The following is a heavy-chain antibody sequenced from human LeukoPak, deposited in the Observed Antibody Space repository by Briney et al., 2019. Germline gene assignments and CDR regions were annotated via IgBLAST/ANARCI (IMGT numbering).Heavy chain of an antibody. J-gene: IGHJ4*02. Sequence: GGSLRLSCAASGFTFSSYAMSWVRQAPEKGLEWVSTISGSGGGTYYADSVKGRFTISRDDSKNTLYLQMNSLRAEDTAVYYCVKDLGRYRNNCFDYWGQGTPVTVSS. CDR1: GFTFSSYA. D-gene: IGHD1-26*01. CDR2: ISGSGGGT. V-gene: IGHV3-23*01. CDR3: VKDLGRYRNNCFDY.